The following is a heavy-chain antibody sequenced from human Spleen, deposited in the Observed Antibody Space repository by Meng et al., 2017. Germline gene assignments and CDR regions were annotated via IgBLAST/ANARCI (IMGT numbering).Heavy chain of an antibody. CDR1: GFTFSSYA. CDR2: ISSSGGST. Sequence: GESLKISCAASGFTFSSYAMTWVRQAPGKGLEWVSAISSSGGSTYYADSVKGRFTISRDSSKNTLYLQMNSLRVEDTAVYYCAKVEASDYFDCWGQGTLVTVSS. J-gene: IGHJ4*02. CDR3: AKVEASDYFDC. D-gene: IGHD3-3*01. V-gene: IGHV3-23*01.